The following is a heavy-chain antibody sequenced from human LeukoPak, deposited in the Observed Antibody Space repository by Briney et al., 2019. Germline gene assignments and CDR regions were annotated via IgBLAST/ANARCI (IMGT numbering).Heavy chain of an antibody. J-gene: IGHJ4*02. Sequence: GASVKVSCKASGYTFTGYYMHWVRQAPGQGLEWMGWINPNSGGTNYAQKFQGRVTMTRDTSISTAYMELSRLRSDDTAVYYCAREYSSSGGRFDYWGQGTLVTVSP. CDR1: GYTFTGYY. CDR2: INPNSGGT. V-gene: IGHV1-2*02. D-gene: IGHD6-6*01. CDR3: AREYSSSGGRFDY.